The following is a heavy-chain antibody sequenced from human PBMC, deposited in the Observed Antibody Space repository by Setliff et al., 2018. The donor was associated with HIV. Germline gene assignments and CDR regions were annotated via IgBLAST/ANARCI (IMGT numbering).Heavy chain of an antibody. CDR1: GDSINNYY. V-gene: IGHV4-4*07. CDR2: IHSSGSA. D-gene: IGHD6-19*01. CDR3: ARELEYSSGWFLVDY. Sequence: PSETLSLTCTVSGDSINNYYWNWIRQPAGKGLEWIGRIHSSGSANYSPSLESRVTMLIDTSKSQLSLRLTSVTAADTAVYYCARELEYSSGWFLVDYWGQGALVTVSS. J-gene: IGHJ4*02.